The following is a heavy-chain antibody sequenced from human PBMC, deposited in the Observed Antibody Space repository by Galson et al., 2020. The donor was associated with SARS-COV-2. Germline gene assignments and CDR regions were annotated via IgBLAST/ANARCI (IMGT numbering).Heavy chain of an antibody. J-gene: IGHJ4*02. V-gene: IGHV3-23*01. CDR2: LSTSGGGT. Sequence: GGSLRLSCAASEFSVSNFAMNWVRQAPGKGLEWVSALSTSGGGTYYADSVKGRFTISRDSSKNTVYLQMNSLRAEDTAVYYCAKDNQGYFDYWGQGTLVTVSS. CDR3: AKDNQGYFDY. CDR1: EFSVSNFA.